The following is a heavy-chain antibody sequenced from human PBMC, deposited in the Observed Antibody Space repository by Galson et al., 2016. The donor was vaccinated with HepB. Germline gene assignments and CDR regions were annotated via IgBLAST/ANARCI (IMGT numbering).Heavy chain of an antibody. V-gene: IGHV3-53*01. CDR2: IYSGGRT. D-gene: IGHD3-16*02. Sequence: SLRLSCAASGFTVSSNYMSWVRQAPGKGLEWVSVIYSGGRTHYADSVKGRFTISRDNSKNTLYLQMNSLRADDTAVYYCARDYPAFDDWGQGTLVPVSS. CDR3: ARDYPAFDD. J-gene: IGHJ4*02. CDR1: GFTVSSNY.